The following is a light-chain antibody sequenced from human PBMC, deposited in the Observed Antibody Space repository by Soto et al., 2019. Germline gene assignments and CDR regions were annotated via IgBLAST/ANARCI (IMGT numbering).Light chain of an antibody. Sequence: EIVLTQSPGNLSLSPGERATLSCRASQRISGSNLGWYQRRPGHAPSLLIYGASKRTSGVPDRFSGSGSGTDFTLTINRLEPEDFAVYYCQHYSSELLPFGGGTTVEIK. V-gene: IGKV3-20*01. CDR3: QHYSSELLP. CDR2: GAS. CDR1: QRISGSN. J-gene: IGKJ4*01.